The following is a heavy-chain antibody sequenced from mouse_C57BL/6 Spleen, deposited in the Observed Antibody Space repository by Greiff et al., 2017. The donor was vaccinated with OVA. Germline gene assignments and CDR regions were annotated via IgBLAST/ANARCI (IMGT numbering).Heavy chain of an antibody. CDR2: IDPSDSDT. CDR1: GYTFTSYW. D-gene: IGHD3-2*02. J-gene: IGHJ2*01. Sequence: QVQLQQPGAELVRPGSSVKLSCKASGYTFTSYWMHWVKQRPIQGLEWIGNIDPSDSDTHYNQKFKDKATLTVDKSSSTAYMQLSSLTSEDSAVYYCARGRQLRLFDYWGQGTTLTVSS. V-gene: IGHV1-52*01. CDR3: ARGRQLRLFDY.